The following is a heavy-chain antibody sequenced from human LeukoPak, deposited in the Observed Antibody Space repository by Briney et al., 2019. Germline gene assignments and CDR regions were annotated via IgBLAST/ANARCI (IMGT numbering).Heavy chain of an antibody. V-gene: IGHV3-23*01. CDR3: AKDDAWGRYKD. Sequence: GGSLRLSCAASGFTFSSHGMNWVRQAPGKGLEWVSGISPSGGITYYTASVKGRFTVSRDNSKNTVSLQTNSLRGEDTAVYYCAKDDAWGRYKDWGQGTLVTVSS. J-gene: IGHJ1*01. D-gene: IGHD3-16*01. CDR2: ISPSGGIT. CDR1: GFTFSSHG.